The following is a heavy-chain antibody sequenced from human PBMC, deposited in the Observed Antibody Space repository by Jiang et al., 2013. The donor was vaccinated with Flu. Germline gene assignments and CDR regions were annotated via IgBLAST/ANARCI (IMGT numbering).Heavy chain of an antibody. CDR3: ARFYYGSGSYYNGFDY. D-gene: IGHD3-10*01. Sequence: GLVKPSETLSLTCTVSGGSISSSSYYWGWIRQPPGKGLEWIGSIYYSGSTYYNPSLKSRVTISVDTSKNQFSLKLSSVTAADTAVYYCARFYYGSGSYYNGFDYWGQGTLVTVSS. V-gene: IGHV4-39*01. CDR1: GGSISSSSYY. J-gene: IGHJ4*02. CDR2: IYYSGST.